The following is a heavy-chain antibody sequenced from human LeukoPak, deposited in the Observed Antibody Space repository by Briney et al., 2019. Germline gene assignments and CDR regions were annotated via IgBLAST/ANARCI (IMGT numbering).Heavy chain of an antibody. J-gene: IGHJ4*02. V-gene: IGHV3-23*01. Sequence: GGSLRLSCAASGFTFSSYAMSRVRQAPGQGLEWVSEISGSGANTYYADSVKGRFTISRDNSKNTLYLQMNSLRAEDTAVFYCAKGGYSGYDRMYFDDGGQGTLVTVSS. CDR3: AKGGYSGYDRMYFDD. CDR2: ISGSGANT. D-gene: IGHD5-12*01. CDR1: GFTFSSYA.